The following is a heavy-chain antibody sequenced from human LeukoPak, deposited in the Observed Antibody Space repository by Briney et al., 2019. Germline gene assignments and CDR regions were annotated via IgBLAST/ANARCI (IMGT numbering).Heavy chain of an antibody. V-gene: IGHV1-69*04. CDR1: GGTFSSYA. Sequence: TVKVSCKASGGTFSSYAISWVRQAPGQGLEWMGRIIPILGIANYAQKFQGRVTITADKSTSTAYMELRSLRSDDTAVYYCASPLGYCSGGSCSLDYWGQGTLVTVSS. D-gene: IGHD2-15*01. CDR3: ASPLGYCSGGSCSLDY. CDR2: IIPILGIA. J-gene: IGHJ4*02.